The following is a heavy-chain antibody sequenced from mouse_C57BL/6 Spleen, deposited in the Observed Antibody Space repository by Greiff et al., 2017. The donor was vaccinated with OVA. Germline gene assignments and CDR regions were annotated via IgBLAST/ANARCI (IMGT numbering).Heavy chain of an antibody. J-gene: IGHJ4*01. Sequence: EVQLQESGPVLVKPGASVKMSCKASGYTFTDYYMNWVKQSHGKSLEWIGVINPYNGGTSYNQKFKGKATLTVDKSSSTAYMELNSLTSEDSAVYYCARRIYYGNVYYAMDYWGQGTSVTVSS. CDR3: ARRIYYGNVYYAMDY. CDR2: INPYNGGT. CDR1: GYTFTDYY. V-gene: IGHV1-19*01. D-gene: IGHD2-1*01.